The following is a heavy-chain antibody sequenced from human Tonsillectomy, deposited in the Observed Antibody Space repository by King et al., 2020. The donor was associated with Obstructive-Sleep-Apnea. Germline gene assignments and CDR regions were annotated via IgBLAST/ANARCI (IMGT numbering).Heavy chain of an antibody. V-gene: IGHV3-30*04. Sequence: QLVQSGGGVVQPGRSLRLSCAAPGFTFSSYAMHWVRQAPGKGLEWVAVISYDGSNKYYADSVKGRFTISRDNSKTTLYLQMNSLRAEDTAVYYCARDRLDYSYGYRYFDYWGQGTLVTVSS. CDR3: ARDRLDYSYGYRYFDY. D-gene: IGHD5-18*01. CDR2: ISYDGSNK. J-gene: IGHJ4*02. CDR1: GFTFSSYA.